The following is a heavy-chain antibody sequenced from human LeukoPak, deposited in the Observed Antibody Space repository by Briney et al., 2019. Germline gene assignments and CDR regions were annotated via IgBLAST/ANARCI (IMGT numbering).Heavy chain of an antibody. CDR3: AREDLLLSTLFDY. CDR2: IKQDGSEK. D-gene: IGHD3-16*02. V-gene: IGHV3-7*01. Sequence: GGSLRLSCAASGFTFSSYWMSWVRQAPGKELEWVANIKQDGSEKYYVDSVKGRFTISRDNAKNSLYLQMNSLRAEDTAVYYCAREDLLLSTLFDYWGQGTLVTVSS. CDR1: GFTFSSYW. J-gene: IGHJ4*02.